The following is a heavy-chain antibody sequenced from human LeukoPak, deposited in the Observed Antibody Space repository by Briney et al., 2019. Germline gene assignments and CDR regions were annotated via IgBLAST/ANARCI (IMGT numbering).Heavy chain of an antibody. CDR1: DGSIITSDYF. V-gene: IGHV4-39*07. CDR3: VRGHRLRLGELSLYNAFDI. D-gene: IGHD3-16*02. CDR2: IIYVGTT. Sequence: SETLSLTCTVSDGSIITSDYFWGWVRQPPGKGLEWLGSIIYVGTTYYSPSLRSRVTISVDTSKNQFSLKLSSVTAADTAVYYCVRGHRLRLGELSLYNAFDIWGQGTMVTVSS. J-gene: IGHJ3*02.